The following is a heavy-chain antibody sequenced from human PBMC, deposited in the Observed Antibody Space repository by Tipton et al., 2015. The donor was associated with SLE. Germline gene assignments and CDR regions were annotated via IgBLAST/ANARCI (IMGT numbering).Heavy chain of an antibody. Sequence: TLSLTCTVSGGSISSSSYCWGWIRQPPGKGLEWIGYISDGGDTNYNPSLKSRVTISIDTAKNQFSLKLTSVTAADTAVYYCAARTGDVLYYYYMDVWGKGTTVTVSS. J-gene: IGHJ6*03. CDR3: AARTGDVLYYYYMDV. V-gene: IGHV4-61*05. CDR1: GGSISSSSYC. CDR2: ISDGGDT. D-gene: IGHD7-27*01.